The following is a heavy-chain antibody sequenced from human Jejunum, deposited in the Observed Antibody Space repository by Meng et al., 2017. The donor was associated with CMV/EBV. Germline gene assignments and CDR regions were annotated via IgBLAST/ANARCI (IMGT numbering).Heavy chain of an antibody. CDR1: GVTFSTYG. Sequence: SGVTFSTYGMHWVRQAPGKGLEWMAVIWSDGSNKYYADSVKGRFTISRDNSKNTLFLQMTSLRAEDTAVYYCAKEGVYDGYAVDYWGQGTLVTVSS. J-gene: IGHJ4*02. V-gene: IGHV3-33*06. D-gene: IGHD5-24*01. CDR3: AKEGVYDGYAVDY. CDR2: IWSDGSNK.